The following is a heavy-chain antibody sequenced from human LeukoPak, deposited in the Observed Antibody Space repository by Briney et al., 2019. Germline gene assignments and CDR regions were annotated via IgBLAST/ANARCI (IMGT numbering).Heavy chain of an antibody. CDR3: ARATIFGVVAYYFDY. CDR1: GYTFTSYG. J-gene: IGHJ4*02. CDR2: ISAYNGNT. V-gene: IGHV1-18*01. D-gene: IGHD3-3*01. Sequence: ASVKVSCKASGYTFTSYGISWGRQAPGQGLEWMGWISAYNGNTNYAQKLQGRVTMTTDTSTSTAYMELRSLRSDDTAVYYCARATIFGVVAYYFDYWGQGTLVTVSS.